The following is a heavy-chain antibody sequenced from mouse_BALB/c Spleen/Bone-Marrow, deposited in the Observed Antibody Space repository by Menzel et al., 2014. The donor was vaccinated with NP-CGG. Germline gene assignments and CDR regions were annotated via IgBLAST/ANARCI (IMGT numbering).Heavy chain of an antibody. D-gene: IGHD1-1*01. V-gene: IGHV1-61*01. CDR2: IHPSDTET. J-gene: IGHJ3*01. CDR1: GYSFTSYW. CDR3: ARLEGNYGSTFAY. Sequence: QVQLKQSGAELVRPGASVKPSCKASGYSFTSYWMNWVKQRPGHGLEWIGMIHPSDTETRLNQRFKDKATLTVDKSSSTAYMQLNSPTSEDSAVYYCARLEGNYGSTFAYWGQGTLVTVSA.